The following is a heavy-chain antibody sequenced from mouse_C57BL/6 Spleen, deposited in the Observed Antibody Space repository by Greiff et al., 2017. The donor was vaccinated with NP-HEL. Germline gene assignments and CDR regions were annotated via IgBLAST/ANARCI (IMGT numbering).Heavy chain of an antibody. CDR3: ARVVLTPYFDY. CDR2: IYPGDGDT. Sequence: QVQLQQSGPELVKPGASVKISCKASGYAFSSSWMNWVKQRPGKGLEWIGRIYPGDGDTNYNGKFKGKATLTVDKSSSTAYMQLSSLTSEDSAVYYCARVVLTPYFDYWGQGTTLTVSS. CDR1: GYAFSSSW. V-gene: IGHV1-82*01. D-gene: IGHD4-1*01. J-gene: IGHJ2*01.